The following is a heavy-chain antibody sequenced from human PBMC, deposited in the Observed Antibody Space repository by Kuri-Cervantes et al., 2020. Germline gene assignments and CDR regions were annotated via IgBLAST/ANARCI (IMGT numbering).Heavy chain of an antibody. CDR2: IYYSGST. V-gene: IGHV4-61*05. CDR1: GGSISSSSYY. D-gene: IGHD2-2*01. J-gene: IGHJ4*02. Sequence: SETLSLTCTVSGGSISSSSYYWGWIRQPPGKGLEWIGYIYYSGSTNYNPSLKSRVTISVDTSKNQFSLKLSSVTAADTAVYYCAKAQSPIVVVPAADLDYWGQGTLVTVSS. CDR3: AKAQSPIVVVPAADLDY.